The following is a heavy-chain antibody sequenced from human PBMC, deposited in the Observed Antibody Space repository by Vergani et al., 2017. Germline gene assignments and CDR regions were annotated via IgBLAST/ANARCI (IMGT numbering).Heavy chain of an antibody. Sequence: VQLVESGGGLVQPGGSLRLSCSASGFTFSSYAMHWVRQAPGKGLEYVSAISSNGGSTYYADSVKGRFTISRDNSKNTLYLQMNSLRAEDTAVYYCAGDLEYCSSTSCYDYYYYGMDVWGQGTTVTVSS. CDR2: ISSNGGST. CDR1: GFTFSSYA. D-gene: IGHD2-2*01. J-gene: IGHJ6*02. V-gene: IGHV3-64*04. CDR3: AGDLEYCSSTSCYDYYYYGMDV.